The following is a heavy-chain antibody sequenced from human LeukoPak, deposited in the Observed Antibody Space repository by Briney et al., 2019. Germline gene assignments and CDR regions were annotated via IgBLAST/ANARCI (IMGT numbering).Heavy chain of an antibody. CDR2: IYPGDSDT. J-gene: IGHJ4*02. D-gene: IGHD6-19*01. Sequence: GESLKISCKGSGYNFTNYWIGWGRQLPGEGLEWMGIIYPGDSDTRYSPSFQGQVTISADKSINTAYPQWSSLKASATAIYYCARGSGWLDYWGQGTLVTVSS. V-gene: IGHV5-51*01. CDR1: GYNFTNYW. CDR3: ARGSGWLDY.